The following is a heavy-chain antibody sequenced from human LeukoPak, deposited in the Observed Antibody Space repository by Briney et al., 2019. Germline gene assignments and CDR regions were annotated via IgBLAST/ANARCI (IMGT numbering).Heavy chain of an antibody. Sequence: PSETLSLTCTVSGGSISSSSYYWGWIRQPPGKGLEWIGSIYYSGSTYYNPSLKSRVTISVDTSKNQFSLKLSSVTAADTAVYYCARVLGELSLVFFDYWGQGTLVAVSS. J-gene: IGHJ4*02. CDR1: GGSISSSSYY. CDR2: IYYSGST. D-gene: IGHD3-16*02. CDR3: ARVLGELSLVFFDY. V-gene: IGHV4-39*07.